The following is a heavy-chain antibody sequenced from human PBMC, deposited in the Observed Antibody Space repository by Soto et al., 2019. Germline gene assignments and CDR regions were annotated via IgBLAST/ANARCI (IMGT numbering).Heavy chain of an antibody. CDR3: ARASNYTWFDP. D-gene: IGHD4-4*01. J-gene: IGHJ5*02. Sequence: SETLSLTXTVSGGSISSGDYYWSWIRQPPGKGLEWIGYIYNSGSAYYNPSLKSRVTISVDTSKNQFSLKLSSVTAADTAMFYCARASNYTWFDPWGQGTLVTVSS. CDR1: GGSISSGDYY. V-gene: IGHV4-30-4*01. CDR2: IYNSGSA.